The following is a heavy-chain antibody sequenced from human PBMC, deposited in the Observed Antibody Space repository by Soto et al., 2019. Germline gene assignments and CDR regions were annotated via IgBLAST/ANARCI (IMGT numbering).Heavy chain of an antibody. V-gene: IGHV4-34*01. CDR2: INHSGST. CDR1: GGSFSCYY. J-gene: IGHJ4*02. Sequence: SETLSLTCAVYGGSFSCYYWSWIRQPPGKGLEWIGEINHSGSTNYNPSLKSRVTISVDTSKNQFSLKLSSVTAADTAVYYCARRGILSSSWYAPPGWVRGFYYFDYWGQGTLVTFSS. D-gene: IGHD6-13*01. CDR3: ARRGILSSSWYAPPGWVRGFYYFDY.